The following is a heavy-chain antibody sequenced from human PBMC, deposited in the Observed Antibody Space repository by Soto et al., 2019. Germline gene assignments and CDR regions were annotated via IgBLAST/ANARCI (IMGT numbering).Heavy chain of an antibody. D-gene: IGHD2-2*03. CDR3: ARDGYCSSTSCYVGSYYYYGMDV. J-gene: IGHJ6*02. CDR2: ISAYNGNT. Sequence: ASVKVSCKASGYTFTSYGISWVRQAPGQGLEWMGWISAYNGNTNYAQKLQGRVTMTTDTSTSTAYMELRSLRSDDTAVYYCARDGYCSSTSCYVGSYYYYGMDVWGQGTTVTVSS. CDR1: GYTFTSYG. V-gene: IGHV1-18*01.